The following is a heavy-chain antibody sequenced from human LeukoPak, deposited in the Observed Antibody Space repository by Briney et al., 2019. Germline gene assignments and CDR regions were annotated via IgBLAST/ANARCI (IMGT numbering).Heavy chain of an antibody. J-gene: IGHJ4*02. CDR3: ARDLDFGVVTGYFDY. CDR1: GYSISSGYY. CDR2: IYHSGST. V-gene: IGHV4-38-2*02. Sequence: SETLSLTCTVSGYSISSGYYWGWIRQPPGKGLEWIGSIYHSGSTYYNPSLKSRVTISVDASKNQFSLKLSSVTAADTAVYYCARDLDFGVVTGYFDYWGQGTLVTVSS. D-gene: IGHD3-3*01.